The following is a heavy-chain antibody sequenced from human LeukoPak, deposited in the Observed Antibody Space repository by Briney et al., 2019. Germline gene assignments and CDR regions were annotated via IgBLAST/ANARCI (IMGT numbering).Heavy chain of an antibody. CDR2: IYHSGST. Sequence: RASETLSLTCTVSGGSISSSSYYWGWFRQPPGKGLEWVGTIYHSGSTYYTPSLKSRVTISIDTSKNQFSLKVNSVTAADTAVYYCARGLMLRGGLFDPWGQGTLVTVSS. J-gene: IGHJ5*02. CDR3: ARGLMLRGGLFDP. D-gene: IGHD3-10*01. V-gene: IGHV4-39*07. CDR1: GGSISSSSYY.